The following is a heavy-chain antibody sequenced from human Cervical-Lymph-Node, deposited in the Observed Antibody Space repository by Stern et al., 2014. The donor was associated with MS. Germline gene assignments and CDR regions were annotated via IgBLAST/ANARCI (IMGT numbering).Heavy chain of an antibody. CDR1: GGSVSSSSYY. CDR2: IYYRGST. J-gene: IGHJ6*02. Sequence: QVQLQESGPGLVKPSETLSLTCTVSGGSVSSSSYYWSWIRQPPGKGLEWIGHIYYRGSTQYNPSFKSQATISVDTSKNQFSLELSSVTAADTAVYYCARDSKFNVPSGGYYYYGMDVWGQGTTVTVSS. V-gene: IGHV4-61*01. CDR3: ARDSKFNVPSGGYYYYGMDV.